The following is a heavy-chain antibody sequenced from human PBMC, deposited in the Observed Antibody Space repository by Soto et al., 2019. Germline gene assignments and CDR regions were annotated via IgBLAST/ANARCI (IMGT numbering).Heavy chain of an antibody. CDR2: MYYSGNT. CDR3: ARQGYDSRGPCDFGY. D-gene: IGHD3-22*01. J-gene: IGHJ4*02. V-gene: IGHV4-39*01. Sequence: SETLSLTCTVSGCSIGSSGYSWVWFRQSPGKGLEWIGNMYYSGNTYYNPSLKSRVTISGDTSKNQFSLKLSSVTAADTAVYYCARQGYDSRGPCDFGYWGQG. CDR1: GCSIGSSGYS.